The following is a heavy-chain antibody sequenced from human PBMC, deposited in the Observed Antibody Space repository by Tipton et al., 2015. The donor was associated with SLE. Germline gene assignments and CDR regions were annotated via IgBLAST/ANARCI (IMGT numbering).Heavy chain of an antibody. CDR1: GGSISSHY. CDR3: AGAWQGYCSGGTCYVLDY. Sequence: LRLSCTVSGGSISSHYWSWIRQPPGKGLEWIGYISYSETTNYNPPLKSRVTISVDTSKNQFSLKLRSVTAADTAVYYYAGAWQGYCSGGTCYVLDYWGQGTLVTVSS. D-gene: IGHD2-15*01. CDR2: ISYSETT. J-gene: IGHJ4*02. V-gene: IGHV4-59*11.